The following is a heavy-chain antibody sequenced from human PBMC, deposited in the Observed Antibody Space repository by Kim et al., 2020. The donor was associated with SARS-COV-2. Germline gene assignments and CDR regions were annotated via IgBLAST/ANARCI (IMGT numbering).Heavy chain of an antibody. J-gene: IGHJ5*02. CDR1: GYTLTELS. CDR3: ATSGPIAARSWFDP. V-gene: IGHV1-24*01. D-gene: IGHD6-6*01. Sequence: ASVKVSCKVSGYTLTELSMHWVRQAPGKGLEWMGGFDPEDGETIYAQKFQGRVTMTEDTSTDTAYMKLSSLRSEDTAVYYCATSGPIAARSWFDPWGQGTLVTVSS. CDR2: FDPEDGET.